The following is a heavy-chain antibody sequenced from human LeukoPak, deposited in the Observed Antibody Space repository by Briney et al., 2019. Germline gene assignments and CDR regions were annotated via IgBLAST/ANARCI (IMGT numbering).Heavy chain of an antibody. CDR3: AKRNKGVWGEGRYYYYYGMDV. Sequence: GGSLRLSCAASGFTFSSYAMSWVRQAPGKGLEWVSAISGSGGSTYYADSVKGRFTISRDNSKNTLYLQMNSLRAEDTAVYYCAKRNKGVWGEGRYYYYYGMDVWGQGTTVTVSS. CDR2: ISGSGGST. D-gene: IGHD2/OR15-2a*01. V-gene: IGHV3-23*01. CDR1: GFTFSSYA. J-gene: IGHJ6*02.